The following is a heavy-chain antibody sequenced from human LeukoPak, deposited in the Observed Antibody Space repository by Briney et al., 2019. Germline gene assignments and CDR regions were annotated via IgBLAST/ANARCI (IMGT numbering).Heavy chain of an antibody. CDR1: GFTFSSYG. D-gene: IGHD2-2*01. Sequence: GGSLRLSCAASGFTFSSYGMHWVRQAPGKGLEWVANIKQDGSEKYYVDSVKGRFTISRDNAKNSLYLQMNSLRAEDTAVYYCARDDCSSISCYHNWFDPWGQGTLVTVSS. CDR3: ARDDCSSISCYHNWFDP. V-gene: IGHV3-7*01. J-gene: IGHJ5*02. CDR2: IKQDGSEK.